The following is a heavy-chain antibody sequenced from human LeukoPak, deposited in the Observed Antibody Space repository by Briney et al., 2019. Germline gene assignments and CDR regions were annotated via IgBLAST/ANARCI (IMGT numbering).Heavy chain of an antibody. CDR1: GFTFSSYE. CDR3: ARAYYDYVWGSYRPFDY. D-gene: IGHD3-16*02. J-gene: IGHJ4*02. Sequence: GGSLRLSCAASGFTFSSYEMNWARQAPGKGLEWVSYISSSGSTIYYADSVKGRFTISRDNAKNSLYLQMNSLRAEDTAVYYCARAYYDYVWGSYRPFDYWGQGTLVTVSS. CDR2: ISSSGSTI. V-gene: IGHV3-48*03.